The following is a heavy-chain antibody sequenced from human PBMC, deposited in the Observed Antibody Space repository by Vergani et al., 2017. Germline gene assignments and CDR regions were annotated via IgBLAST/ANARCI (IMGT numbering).Heavy chain of an antibody. D-gene: IGHD3-22*01. CDR3: ARMSWGYDSSGYYMDYWFDP. Sequence: QVQLQESGPGLVEPSETLSLTCAVSGYSIRNGYYWGWIRQPPGKGLEWIGSIYHSGSTHYNPSLKSRVTMSRDTSKNQFFLKLSSVTAVDTAVYYCARMSWGYDSSGYYMDYWFDPWGQGTLVTVSS. CDR2: IYHSGST. V-gene: IGHV4-38-2*01. CDR1: GYSIRNGYY. J-gene: IGHJ5*02.